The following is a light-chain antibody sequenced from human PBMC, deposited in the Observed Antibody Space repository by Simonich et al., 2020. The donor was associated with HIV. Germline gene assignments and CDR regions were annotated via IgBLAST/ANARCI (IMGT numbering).Light chain of an antibody. J-gene: IGKJ1*01. Sequence: DIVMTQSPDSLAVSLGERATINCKSSQSVLYSSNNKNYLAWYQQKPGHPPNLLIYWASTRASGVPDRFSASGSGTDFTLTISSRQAEDVAIYYCQQYYSTPPTFGQGTKVEIK. CDR2: WAS. CDR1: QSVLYSSNNKNY. V-gene: IGKV4-1*01. CDR3: QQYYSTPPT.